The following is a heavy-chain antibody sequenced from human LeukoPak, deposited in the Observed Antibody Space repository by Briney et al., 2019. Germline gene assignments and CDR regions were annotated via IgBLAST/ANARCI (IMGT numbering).Heavy chain of an antibody. CDR1: GFTFRSYP. CDR3: AKERTQTTSFDY. CDR2: ISGSGGST. D-gene: IGHD2/OR15-2a*01. J-gene: IGHJ4*02. Sequence: PGGSLRLSCAASGFTFRSYPMNWVRQAPGKGLEWVSTISGSGGSTYYADSVKGRFTISRDNSKNTPYLQMNRLRAEDTAIYYCAKERTQTTSFDYWGQGTLVTVSS. V-gene: IGHV3-23*01.